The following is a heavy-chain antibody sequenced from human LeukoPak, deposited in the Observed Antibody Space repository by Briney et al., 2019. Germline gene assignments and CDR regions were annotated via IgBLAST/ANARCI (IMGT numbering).Heavy chain of an antibody. J-gene: IGHJ4*02. CDR3: ARGDFWSGYLFDY. V-gene: IGHV4-59*12. CDR2: IYHSGST. CDR1: GGSISSYY. Sequence: PSETLSLTCTVSGGSISSYYWSWIRQPPGKGLEWIGYIYHSGSTYYNPSLKSRVTMSVDTSKNQFSLKLSSVTAADTAVYYCARGDFWSGYLFDYWGQGTLVTVSS. D-gene: IGHD3-3*01.